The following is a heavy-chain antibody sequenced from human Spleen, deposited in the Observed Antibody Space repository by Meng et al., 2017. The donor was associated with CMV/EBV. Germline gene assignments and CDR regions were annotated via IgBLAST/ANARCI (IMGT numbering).Heavy chain of an antibody. D-gene: IGHD6-6*01. J-gene: IGHJ5*02. CDR2: INHGGST. Sequence: SETLSLTCAVYGGSFSGYNWNWIRQPPGKGLEWIGEINHGGSTNYNPSLKSRVTISVDTSKKWFSLKLNSVTAADTAVYYCARWYSSSSGDWFDPWGQGTLVTVSS. V-gene: IGHV4-34*01. CDR3: ARWYSSSSGDWFDP. CDR1: GGSFSGYN.